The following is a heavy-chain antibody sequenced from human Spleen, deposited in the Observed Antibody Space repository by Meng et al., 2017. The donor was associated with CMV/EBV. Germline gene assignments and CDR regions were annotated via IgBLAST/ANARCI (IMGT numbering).Heavy chain of an antibody. Sequence: KASGDTFTTQGIAWGRQAPGQGLEWMGWISTYNGNTLYTQKVQGRVTMTTDTSTSTAYMELRSLRSDDTAVYYCARDEDSSAFWFDPWGQGTLVTVSS. CDR2: ISTYNGNT. J-gene: IGHJ5*02. CDR3: ARDEDSSAFWFDP. CDR1: GDTFTTQG. D-gene: IGHD3-22*01. V-gene: IGHV1-18*01.